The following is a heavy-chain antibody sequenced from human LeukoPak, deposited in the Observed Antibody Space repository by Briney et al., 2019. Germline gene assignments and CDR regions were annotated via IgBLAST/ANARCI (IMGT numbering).Heavy chain of an antibody. CDR1: GFTFSSYG. V-gene: IGHV3-30*02. CDR3: AKGSLSSKGERYCSSTSCSPFDY. D-gene: IGHD2-2*01. J-gene: IGHJ4*02. Sequence: GGSLRLSCAASGFTFSSYGMHWVRQAPGKGLEWVAIIRYDGSNKYYADSVKGRFTISRDNSKNTLYLQMNSLRAEDTAVYYCAKGSLSSKGERYCSSTSCSPFDYWGQGTLVTVSS. CDR2: IRYDGSNK.